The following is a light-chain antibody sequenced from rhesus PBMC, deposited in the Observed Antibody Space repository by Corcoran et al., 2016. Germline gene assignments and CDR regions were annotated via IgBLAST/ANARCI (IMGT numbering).Light chain of an antibody. CDR2: KAS. Sequence: DIQMTQSPSSLSASVGDKVTITCQASQSISSWLARYQQKPGKAPTPLIYKASSLESGVPSRFSGSGSGTDFTLTISSLQPEDFATYYWQQYNSAPWTFGQGTKVEIK. J-gene: IGKJ1*01. CDR1: QSISSW. V-gene: IGKV1-16*01. CDR3: QQYNSAPWT.